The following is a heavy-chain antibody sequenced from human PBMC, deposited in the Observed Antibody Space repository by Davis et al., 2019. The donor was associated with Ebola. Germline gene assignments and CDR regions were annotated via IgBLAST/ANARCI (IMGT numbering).Heavy chain of an antibody. V-gene: IGHV1-69*06. D-gene: IGHD6-13*01. CDR2: IIPIFGTA. J-gene: IGHJ6*02. CDR1: GGTFSSYA. CDR3: AREQQLAYYYYYGMDV. Sequence: AASVKVSCKASGGTFSSYAISWVRQAPGQGLEWMGGIIPIFGTANYAQKFQGRVTITADKSTSTAYMELSSLRSEDTAVYYCAREQQLAYYYYYGMDVWGQGTTVTVSS.